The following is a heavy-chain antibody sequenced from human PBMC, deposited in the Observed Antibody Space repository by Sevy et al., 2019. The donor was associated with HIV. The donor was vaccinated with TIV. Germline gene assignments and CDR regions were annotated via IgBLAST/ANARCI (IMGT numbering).Heavy chain of an antibody. CDR2: ISSSSSYI. Sequence: GGSLRLSCAGSGFSFSSYDMNWVRQAPGKGLEWVSSISSSSSYISNADSVKGRFTISRDNAKNSLYLQMNSLRAEDTAVYYCARDYYGSGTYYRIFGYWGQGTPVTVSS. CDR1: GFSFSSYD. CDR3: ARDYYGSGTYYRIFGY. J-gene: IGHJ4*02. D-gene: IGHD3-10*01. V-gene: IGHV3-21*01.